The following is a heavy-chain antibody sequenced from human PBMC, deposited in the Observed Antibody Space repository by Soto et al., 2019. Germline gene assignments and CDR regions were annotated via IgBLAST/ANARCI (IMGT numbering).Heavy chain of an antibody. CDR2: INSDGSST. Sequence: EVQLVESGGGLVQPGGSLRLSCAASGFTFSSYWMHWVRQAPGKGLVCVSRINSDGSSTTYADSVKGRFTISRDNAKNTLYLQLNSLRAEDTAVYYCARDQGYCSGGSCYVAGYWGQGTLVTVSS. V-gene: IGHV3-74*01. J-gene: IGHJ4*02. CDR3: ARDQGYCSGGSCYVAGY. D-gene: IGHD2-15*01. CDR1: GFTFSSYW.